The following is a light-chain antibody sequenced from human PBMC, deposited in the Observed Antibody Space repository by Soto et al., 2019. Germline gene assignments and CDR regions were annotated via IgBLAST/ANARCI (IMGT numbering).Light chain of an antibody. CDR2: GAS. Sequence: EIVLTQSPGTLSLSPGARDPLSCRARQSISSNLAWYQQKPGQAPRLLVYGASTRDTAIPARFSGSGSGTEFTLTISSLQSEEFAVYYCQQYNNWPPSITFGQGPRLEIK. CDR3: QQYNNWPPSIT. CDR1: QSISSN. J-gene: IGKJ5*01. V-gene: IGKV3-15*01.